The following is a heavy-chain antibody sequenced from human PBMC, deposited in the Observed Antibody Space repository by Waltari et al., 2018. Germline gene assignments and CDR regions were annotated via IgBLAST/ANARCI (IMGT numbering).Heavy chain of an antibody. Sequence: QVQLVQSGAEVKKPGSSVKVSCKASGGTFSRYDISWVRQAPGQGLEWMGGIIPIFGTTNYAQKFQGRVTITTDESTSTAYMELSSLRSEDTAVYYCASRDGGYYSLNFDYWGQGTLVTVSS. D-gene: IGHD3-22*01. V-gene: IGHV1-69*05. CDR3: ASRDGGYYSLNFDY. CDR2: IIPIFGTT. CDR1: GGTFSRYD. J-gene: IGHJ4*02.